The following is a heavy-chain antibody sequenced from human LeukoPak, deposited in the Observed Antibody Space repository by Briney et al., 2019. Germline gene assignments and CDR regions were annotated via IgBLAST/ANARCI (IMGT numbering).Heavy chain of an antibody. J-gene: IGHJ4*02. Sequence: VSVKVSCKASGYTFTSYYMHWVRQAPGHGLEWMGIINPSGGSTRYAQKFQGRVTMTRDTSTSTVYMELSSLRSEDTAVYYRASPLVGARDYWGQGTLVTVSS. V-gene: IGHV1-46*01. CDR2: INPSGGST. CDR1: GYTFTSYY. D-gene: IGHD1-26*01. CDR3: ASPLVGARDY.